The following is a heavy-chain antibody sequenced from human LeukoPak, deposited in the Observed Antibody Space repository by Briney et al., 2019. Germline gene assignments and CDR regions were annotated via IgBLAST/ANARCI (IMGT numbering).Heavy chain of an antibody. CDR2: IYYSGTT. CDR3: ARTYSAYGQFDF. V-gene: IGHV4-59*01. D-gene: IGHD5-12*01. Sequence: SETLSLTCTVSGGSISGYYWSWIRQPPGKGLEWIGYIYYSGTTTYNPSLKSRVTISVDTSKNRFSLKLSSVTAADTAVYYCARTYSAYGQFDFWGQGTLVTVSS. J-gene: IGHJ4*02. CDR1: GGSISGYY.